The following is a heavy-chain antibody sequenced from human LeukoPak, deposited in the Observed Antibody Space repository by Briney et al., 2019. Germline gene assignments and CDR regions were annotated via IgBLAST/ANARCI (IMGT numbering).Heavy chain of an antibody. CDR1: GYSFAVFW. D-gene: IGHD4-17*01. CDR2: IYPADSDT. J-gene: IGHJ3*02. Sequence: GASLKISCKGSGYSFAVFWIGWVRQMPGKGLEWMGIIYPADSDTRYSPSFQGQVTISADKSISTAYLQWSSLKASDTAVYYCARQYGDHALDTFDIWGQGTMVTVSS. V-gene: IGHV5-51*01. CDR3: ARQYGDHALDTFDI.